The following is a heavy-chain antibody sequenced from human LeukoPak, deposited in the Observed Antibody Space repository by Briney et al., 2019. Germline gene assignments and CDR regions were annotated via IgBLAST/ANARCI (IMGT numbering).Heavy chain of an antibody. V-gene: IGHV3-9*01. CDR1: GFTFDDYA. CDR3: ANLWDY. Sequence: GGSLRLSCAASGFTFDDYAMHWVRQAPGKGLEWVSGISWNSGSIGYADSVKGRFTISRDNAKNSLYLQMNSLRAEDTALYYCANLWDYWGQGTLVTVSS. J-gene: IGHJ4*02. CDR2: ISWNSGSI.